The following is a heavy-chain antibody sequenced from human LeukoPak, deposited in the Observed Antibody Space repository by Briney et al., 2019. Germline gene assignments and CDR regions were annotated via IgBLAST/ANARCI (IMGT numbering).Heavy chain of an antibody. J-gene: IGHJ3*02. CDR2: IYYSGST. Sequence: SETLSLTCTVSGGSISSYYWSWIRQPPGKGLEWIGYIYYSGSTNYNPSLKSRVTMSVDTSKNQFSLDLSSVTAADTAVYYCARQKCTSTSCLTKNAFDIWGQGTMVTVSS. CDR3: ARQKCTSTSCLTKNAFDI. V-gene: IGHV4-59*08. CDR1: GGSISSYY. D-gene: IGHD2-2*01.